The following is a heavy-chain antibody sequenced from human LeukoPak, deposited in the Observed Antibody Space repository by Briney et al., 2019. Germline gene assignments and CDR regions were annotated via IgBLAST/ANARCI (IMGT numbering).Heavy chain of an antibody. CDR3: ARDAYRHYYDSSGYYSRPAPYPFDY. CDR2: ISAYNGNT. D-gene: IGHD3-22*01. Sequence: ASVKVSCKASGYTFTSYGISWVRQAPGQGLEWMGWISAYNGNTNYAQKLQGRVTMTTDTSTSTAYMELRSLRSDDTAVYYCARDAYRHYYDSSGYYSRPAPYPFDYWGQGTLVTVSS. V-gene: IGHV1-18*01. J-gene: IGHJ4*02. CDR1: GYTFTSYG.